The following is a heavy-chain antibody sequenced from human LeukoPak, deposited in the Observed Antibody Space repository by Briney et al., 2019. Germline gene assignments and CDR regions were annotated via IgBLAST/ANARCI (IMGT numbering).Heavy chain of an antibody. D-gene: IGHD3-10*01. CDR2: INHSGST. J-gene: IGHJ3*02. Sequence: SETLSLTCAVYGGSFSGYYWSWVCQPPGKGLEWIGEINHSGSTNYNPSLKSRVTISVDTSKNQFSLKLSSVTAADTAVYYCAGTYYYGSGSDAFDIWGQGTMVTVSS. CDR3: AGTYYYGSGSDAFDI. CDR1: GGSFSGYY. V-gene: IGHV4-34*01.